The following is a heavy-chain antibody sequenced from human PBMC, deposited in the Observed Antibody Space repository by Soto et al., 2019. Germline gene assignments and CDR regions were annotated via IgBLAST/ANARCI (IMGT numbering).Heavy chain of an antibody. Sequence: SETLSLTCAVYGGSFSGYYWSWIRQPPGKGLEWIGEINHSGSTNYNPSLKSRVTISVDTSKNQFSLKLSSVTAADTAVYYCARVIAARPSNRGYYYYSYMDVWGKGTTVTVSS. CDR3: ARVIAARPSNRGYYYYSYMDV. CDR2: INHSGST. V-gene: IGHV4-34*01. CDR1: GGSFSGYY. D-gene: IGHD6-6*01. J-gene: IGHJ6*03.